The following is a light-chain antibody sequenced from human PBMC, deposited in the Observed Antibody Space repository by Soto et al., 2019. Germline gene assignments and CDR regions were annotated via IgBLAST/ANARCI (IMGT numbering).Light chain of an antibody. Sequence: IVLTQSPGTLSLSPGERATLSCRASQSVSNNYLAWYQQKPGQAPRLLIYGASSRATGIPDRFSGSGSGTDFTFTINRLQPGDFAVYYCQQYATSPPGTFGQGTKVEIK. CDR1: QSVSNNY. V-gene: IGKV3-20*01. CDR3: QQYATSPPGT. CDR2: GAS. J-gene: IGKJ1*01.